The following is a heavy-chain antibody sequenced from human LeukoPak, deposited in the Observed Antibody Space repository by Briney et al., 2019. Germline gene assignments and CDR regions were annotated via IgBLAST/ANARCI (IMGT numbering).Heavy chain of an antibody. J-gene: IGHJ5*02. V-gene: IGHV4-59*01. CDR2: IYYSGTT. Sequence: SETLSLTCSVSAASISDYYWSWIPLPPGKGLEWLGYIYYSGTTNYNPALKSRVTISKDPSKNQFSLKLTSVTHADTAVYYCARGSNWFDPWCQGILVTVSS. CDR3: ARGSNWFDP. CDR1: AASISDYY.